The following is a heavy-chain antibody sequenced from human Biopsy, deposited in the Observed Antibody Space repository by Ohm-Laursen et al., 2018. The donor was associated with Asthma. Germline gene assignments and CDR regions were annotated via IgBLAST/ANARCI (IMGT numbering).Heavy chain of an antibody. CDR2: IYYTGTT. CDR3: ARDFGDWYYFDN. V-gene: IGHV4-59*01. Sequence: PSQTLSLTCTVSGGSISGFYWSWIRQPPGKGLEWIGYIYYTGTTNYNPSLKSRVSISVDTSKNQFSLKLTSVTAADTAVYYCARDFGDWYYFDNWGQGSLVTVSS. J-gene: IGHJ4*02. D-gene: IGHD3-3*01. CDR1: GGSISGFY.